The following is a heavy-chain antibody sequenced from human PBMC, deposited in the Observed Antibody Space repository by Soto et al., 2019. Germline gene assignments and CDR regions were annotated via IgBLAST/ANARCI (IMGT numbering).Heavy chain of an antibody. Sequence: EVQLLESGGGLVQPGGSLRLSCVASGFTFNNYAINWVRQAPGKGLEWVLSTSGSGASTYYADFVKGRFTISRKNSKNTIYLQMNSLRVEDTAVYYCVKEGYYDILTGYSTDAFDIWGQGTMVTVYS. CDR2: TSGSGAST. CDR1: GFTFNNYA. J-gene: IGHJ3*02. D-gene: IGHD3-9*01. V-gene: IGHV3-23*01. CDR3: VKEGYYDILTGYSTDAFDI.